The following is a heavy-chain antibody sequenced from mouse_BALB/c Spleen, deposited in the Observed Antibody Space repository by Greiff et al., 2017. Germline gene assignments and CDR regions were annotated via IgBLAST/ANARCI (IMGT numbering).Heavy chain of an antibody. Sequence: EVNVVESGGGLVQPGGSLKLSCAASGFTFSSYGMSWVRQTPDKRLELVATINSNGGSTYYPDSVKGRFTISRDNAKNTLYLQMSSLKSEDTAMYYCARDRGIYYDYDEGYFDYWGQGTTLTVSS. CDR3: ARDRGIYYDYDEGYFDY. CDR1: GFTFSSYG. D-gene: IGHD2-4*01. J-gene: IGHJ2*01. V-gene: IGHV5-6-3*01. CDR2: INSNGGST.